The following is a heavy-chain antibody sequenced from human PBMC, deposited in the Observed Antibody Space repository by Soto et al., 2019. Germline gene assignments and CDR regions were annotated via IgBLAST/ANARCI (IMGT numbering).Heavy chain of an antibody. CDR3: ARHVVQPQSYFDY. D-gene: IGHD5-18*01. Sequence: PGESLKISCKGSGYSFTSYWISWVRQMPGKGLEWMGRIDPSDSYTNYSPSFQGHVTISADKSISTAYLQWSSLKASDTAMYYCARHVVQPQSYFDYWGQGTLVTVSS. CDR1: GYSFTSYW. CDR2: IDPSDSYT. J-gene: IGHJ4*02. V-gene: IGHV5-10-1*01.